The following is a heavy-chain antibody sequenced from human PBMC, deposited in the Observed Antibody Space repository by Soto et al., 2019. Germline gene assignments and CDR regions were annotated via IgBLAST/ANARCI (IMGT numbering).Heavy chain of an antibody. CDR1: GFTFSSYA. J-gene: IGHJ4*02. CDR2: VSIGGST. Sequence: DVQLLESGGGLVQPEGSLRLSCAASGFTFSSYAMGWVRQGPGKGLEGVAVVSIGGSTHYADSVRGRFTISRDNSKHTLSLQMNSLTAEDTAVYFCAKRRGAGGHFDYWGQGALVTVSS. V-gene: IGHV3-23*01. D-gene: IGHD2-15*01. CDR3: AKRRGAGGHFDY.